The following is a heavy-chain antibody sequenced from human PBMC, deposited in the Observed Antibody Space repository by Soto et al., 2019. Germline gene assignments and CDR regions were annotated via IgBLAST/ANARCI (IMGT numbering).Heavy chain of an antibody. J-gene: IGHJ5*02. CDR3: ARFYYDSSGYYYWFDP. V-gene: IGHV3-7*04. CDR2: IKQDGSEK. D-gene: IGHD3-22*01. Sequence: GSLRLSCAASGFTFSSYWMSWVRQAPGKGLEWVANIKQDGSEKYYVDSVKGRFTISRDNAKNSLYLQMNSLRAEDTAVYYCARFYYDSSGYYYWFDPWGQGTLVTVSS. CDR1: GFTFSSYW.